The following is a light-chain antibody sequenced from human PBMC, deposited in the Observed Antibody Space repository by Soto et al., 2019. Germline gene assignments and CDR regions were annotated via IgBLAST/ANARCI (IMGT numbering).Light chain of an antibody. CDR1: QSVPNNF. CDR2: GAS. V-gene: IGKV3-20*01. J-gene: IGKJ5*01. Sequence: EIVLTESPGTLSLAPWQRATLSCSVSQSVPNNFLAWYQQKPGQAPRFVIYGASARASGIPDRFSGGGSGTDFTLTISRLEPEDFAVYYCQQYGSSSFTFGQGTRLEIK. CDR3: QQYGSSSFT.